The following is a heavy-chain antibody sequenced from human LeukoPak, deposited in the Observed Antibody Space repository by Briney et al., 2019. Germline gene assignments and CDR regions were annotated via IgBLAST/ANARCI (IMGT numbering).Heavy chain of an antibody. CDR3: ARAPDYGDDGNYGMDV. Sequence: ASVKVSCKASGYTFTGYYMHWVRQAPGQGLEWMGWINPNSGGTNYTQKFQGRVTMTRDTSISTAYMELSRLRSDDTAVYYCARAPDYGDDGNYGMDVWGQGTTVTVSS. CDR1: GYTFTGYY. D-gene: IGHD4-17*01. J-gene: IGHJ6*02. CDR2: INPNSGGT. V-gene: IGHV1-2*02.